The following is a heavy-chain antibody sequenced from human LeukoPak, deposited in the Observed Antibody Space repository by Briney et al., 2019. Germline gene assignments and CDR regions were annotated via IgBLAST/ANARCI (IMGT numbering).Heavy chain of an antibody. Sequence: GGSLRLSCAASGFTFSSYGMHWVRQAPGKGLEWVAVISYDGSNKYYADSVKGRFAISRGNFKNTLYLQMNSLRAEDTAVYYCAKDAYSSGWPTFYYYYYGMDVWGQGTTVTVSS. J-gene: IGHJ6*02. V-gene: IGHV3-30*18. CDR3: AKDAYSSGWPTFYYYYYGMDV. CDR2: ISYDGSNK. D-gene: IGHD6-19*01. CDR1: GFTFSSYG.